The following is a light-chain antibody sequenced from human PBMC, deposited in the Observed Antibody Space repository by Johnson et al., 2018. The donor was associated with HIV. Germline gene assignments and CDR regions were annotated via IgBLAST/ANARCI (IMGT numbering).Light chain of an antibody. J-gene: IGLJ1*01. CDR1: SSNIGINY. Sequence: QSVLTQPPSVSAAPGQKVTISCSGSSSNIGINYVSWYQQLPGAAPKVLIYENNKRPSGIPDRFSGSKSGTSATLGITGLQIGDEAEYYCGTWDSSLSAHYVFGTGTKVTVL. V-gene: IGLV1-51*02. CDR2: ENN. CDR3: GTWDSSLSAHYV.